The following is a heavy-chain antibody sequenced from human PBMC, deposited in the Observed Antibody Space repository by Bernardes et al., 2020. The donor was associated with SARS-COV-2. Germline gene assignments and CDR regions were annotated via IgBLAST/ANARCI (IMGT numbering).Heavy chain of an antibody. D-gene: IGHD3-10*01. CDR1: NFTFSIYG. CDR2: ISSSGASS. Sequence: GGSLRLSCAASNFTFSIYGMSWVRQAPGRGLEWVSGISSSGASSFYAESVRGRFIISRDNSQSTVYLQMNSLRVDDTAVYYCAKDRSRVIRGVMGDYWGQGILVTVSS. J-gene: IGHJ4*02. CDR3: AKDRSRVIRGVMGDY. V-gene: IGHV3-23*01.